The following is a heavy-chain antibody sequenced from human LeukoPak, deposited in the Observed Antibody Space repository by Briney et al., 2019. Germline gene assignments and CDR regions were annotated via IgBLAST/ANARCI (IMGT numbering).Heavy chain of an antibody. J-gene: IGHJ4*02. V-gene: IGHV4-31*03. Sequence: PSQTLSLTCTVSGGSISSGGYYWSWIRQHPGKGLEWIGHIYYSGSTYYNPSLKSRVTISVVTSKNQFSLKLSSVTAADTAVYYCARGKGMAYYDSSGYGRFDYWGQGTLVTVSS. D-gene: IGHD3-22*01. CDR1: GGSISSGGYY. CDR2: IYYSGST. CDR3: ARGKGMAYYDSSGYGRFDY.